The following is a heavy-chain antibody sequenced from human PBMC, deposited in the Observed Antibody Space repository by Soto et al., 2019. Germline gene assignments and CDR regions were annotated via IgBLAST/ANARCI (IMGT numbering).Heavy chain of an antibody. D-gene: IGHD6-6*01. V-gene: IGHV3-23*01. CDR3: AKDPKPSIAARPNDY. J-gene: IGHJ4*02. Sequence: EVQLLESGGGLVQPGGSLRLSCAASGFTFSSYAMSWVRQAPGKGLEWVSAISGSGGSTYYADSVKGRFTISRDNSKKTLYLQMNSLRAEDTAVYYCAKDPKPSIAARPNDYWGQGTLVTVSS. CDR1: GFTFSSYA. CDR2: ISGSGGST.